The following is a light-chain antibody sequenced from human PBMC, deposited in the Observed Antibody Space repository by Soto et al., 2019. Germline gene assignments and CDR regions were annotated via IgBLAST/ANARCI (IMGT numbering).Light chain of an antibody. CDR3: QHSYSTRT. V-gene: IGKV1-39*01. Sequence: DIQMTXXXXXXXASIGDRVTXSCRASQDIGAYVNWYQHKQGKAPRVLMYAASNLKSGVPPRFSGSGVGRDFTLTISDLQPEDFATYYCQHSYSTRTFGQGTKVERK. CDR1: QDIGAY. CDR2: AAS. J-gene: IGKJ1*01.